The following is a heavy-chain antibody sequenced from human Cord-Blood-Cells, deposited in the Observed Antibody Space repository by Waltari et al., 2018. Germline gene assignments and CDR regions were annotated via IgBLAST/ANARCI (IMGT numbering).Heavy chain of an antibody. D-gene: IGHD6-13*01. CDR2: ISSSSSYI. V-gene: IGHV3-21*01. CDR3: ASIAAAGHDY. Sequence: EVQLVESGGGLVKPGGARRPPRAASGFTFISFSMTWVSQGPGKGLEWVSSISSSSSYIYYADSVKGRFTIARDNAKNSLYLQMNSLRAEDTAVYYCASIAAAGHDYWGQGTLVTVSS. J-gene: IGHJ4*02. CDR1: GFTFISFS.